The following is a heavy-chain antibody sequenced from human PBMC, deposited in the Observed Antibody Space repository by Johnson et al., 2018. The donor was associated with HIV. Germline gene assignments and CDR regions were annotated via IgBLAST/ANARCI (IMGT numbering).Heavy chain of an antibody. CDR2: ISFDGSSK. D-gene: IGHD5-18*01. CDR3: AKVVNPSRVDTAMVTVLDAFDI. J-gene: IGHJ3*02. CDR1: GFTFSSYD. Sequence: QVQLVESGGGLVQPGGSLRLSCAASGFTFSSYDMHWVRQDTGKGLEWVAVISFDGSSKSYADSEKGRFTISRDNAKNTLYMQMNSLRAESTAVYYCAKVVNPSRVDTAMVTVLDAFDIWGQGTMVTVSS. V-gene: IGHV3-30*18.